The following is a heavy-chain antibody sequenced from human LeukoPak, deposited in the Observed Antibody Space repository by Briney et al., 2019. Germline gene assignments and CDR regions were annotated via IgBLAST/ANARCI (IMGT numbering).Heavy chain of an antibody. J-gene: IGHJ4*02. CDR2: INTNTGNP. Sequence: ASVQVSCKASGYTFTSYAMNWVRQAPGQGLEWMGWINTNTGNPTYAQGFTGRFVFSLDTSVSTAYLQISSLKAEGTAVYYCARVGSSSWYAPNRYWGQGTLVTVSS. CDR3: ARVGSSSWYAPNRY. V-gene: IGHV7-4-1*02. CDR1: GYTFTSYA. D-gene: IGHD6-13*01.